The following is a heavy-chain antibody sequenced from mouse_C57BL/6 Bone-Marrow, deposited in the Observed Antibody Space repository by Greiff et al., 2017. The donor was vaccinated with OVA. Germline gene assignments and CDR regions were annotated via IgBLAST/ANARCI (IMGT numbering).Heavy chain of an antibody. D-gene: IGHD2-3*01. CDR1: GYTFTDYY. J-gene: IGHJ4*01. CDR3: ARGIYDGYYVGAMDY. V-gene: IGHV1-76*01. Sequence: QVQLKQSGAELVRPGASVKLSCKASGYTFTDYYINWVKQRPGQGLEWIARIYPGSGNTYYNEKFKGKATLTAEKSSSPAYMQLSSLTSEDSAVYFCARGIYDGYYVGAMDYWGQGTSVTVSS. CDR2: IYPGSGNT.